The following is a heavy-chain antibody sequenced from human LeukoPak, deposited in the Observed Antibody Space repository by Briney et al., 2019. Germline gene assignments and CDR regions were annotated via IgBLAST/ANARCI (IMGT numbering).Heavy chain of an antibody. Sequence: PGGSLRLSCAASGFIVSSNYMSRVRQAPGKGLEWVSVIYSGGSTYYADSVKGRFTISRDNSKNTLYLQMNSLRAEDTAVYYCAIMGEGGIAAAAKEDYWGQGTLVTVSS. D-gene: IGHD6-13*01. CDR2: IYSGGST. J-gene: IGHJ4*02. V-gene: IGHV3-66*01. CDR3: AIMGEGGIAAAAKEDY. CDR1: GFIVSSNY.